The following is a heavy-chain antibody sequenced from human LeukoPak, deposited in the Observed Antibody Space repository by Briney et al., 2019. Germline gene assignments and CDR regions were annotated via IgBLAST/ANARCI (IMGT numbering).Heavy chain of an antibody. CDR3: ARGEDCSGGSCYPLYYYGMDV. J-gene: IGHJ6*02. CDR1: GGTFSSYA. CDR2: IIPIFGTA. Sequence: ASVKVSCKASGGTFSSYAISWVRQAPGQGLEWMGGIIPIFGTANYAQKFQGRVTITADGSTSTAYMELSSLRSEDTAVYYCARGEDCSGGSCYPLYYYGMDVWGQGTTVTVSS. V-gene: IGHV1-69*13. D-gene: IGHD2-15*01.